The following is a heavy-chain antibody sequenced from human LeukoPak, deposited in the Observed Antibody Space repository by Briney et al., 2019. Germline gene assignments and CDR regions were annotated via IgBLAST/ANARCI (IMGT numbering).Heavy chain of an antibody. CDR1: GGSISRSY. V-gene: IGHV4-59*08. CDR3: ARHSNTTAYCSGGPCYFDC. D-gene: IGHD2-15*01. CDR2: IYYSGST. J-gene: IGHJ4*02. Sequence: PETLSITRTVAGGSISRSYWSGIWQPPGTGLEWTGYIYYSGSTNCNPSLKSRVTISVDTSKNQFSLKMMSVTAEDTAVYYCARHSNTTAYCSGGPCYFDCWGQGTLVTVSS.